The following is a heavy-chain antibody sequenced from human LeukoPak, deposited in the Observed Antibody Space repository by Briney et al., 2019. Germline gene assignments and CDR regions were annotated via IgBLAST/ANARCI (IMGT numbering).Heavy chain of an antibody. Sequence: SETPSLTCAVSGGSISSSNWWSWVRQPPGKGLEWIGEIYHSGSTTYNPSLKSRVTISVDKSKNQFSLKLSSVTAADAAVYYWARGLTAGWWGVCYLGQGTLVTVSS. V-gene: IGHV4-4*02. CDR2: IYHSGST. CDR1: GGSISSSNW. D-gene: IGHD1-14*01. J-gene: IGHJ4*02. CDR3: ARGLTAGWWGVCY.